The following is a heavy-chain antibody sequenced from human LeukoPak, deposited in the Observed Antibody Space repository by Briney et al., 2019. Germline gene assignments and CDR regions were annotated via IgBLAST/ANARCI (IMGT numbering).Heavy chain of an antibody. J-gene: IGHJ6*02. CDR3: ASPKEGGIAAAGTFVWNV. Sequence: EASVKVSCKASGGTFSSYVISWVRPAPGQGLEGMGGIIPIFGTANYAQKFQGRVTITADESTSTAYMELSSLRSEDTAVYYCASPKEGGIAAAGTFVWNVWGQGTTVTVSS. CDR2: IIPIFGTA. V-gene: IGHV1-69*13. D-gene: IGHD6-13*01. CDR1: GGTFSSYV.